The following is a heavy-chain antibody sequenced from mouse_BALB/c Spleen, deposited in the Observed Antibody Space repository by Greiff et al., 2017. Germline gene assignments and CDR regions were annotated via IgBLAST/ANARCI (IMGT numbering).Heavy chain of an antibody. Sequence: QVHVKQSGAELVRPGASVKLSCKASGYTFTSYWINWVKQRPGQGLEWIGNIYPSDSYTNYNQKFKDKATLTVDKSSSTAYMQLSSPTSEDSAVYYCTKGDAMDYWGQGTSVTVSS. CDR1: GYTFTSYW. J-gene: IGHJ4*01. CDR3: TKGDAMDY. CDR2: IYPSDSYT. V-gene: IGHV1-69*02.